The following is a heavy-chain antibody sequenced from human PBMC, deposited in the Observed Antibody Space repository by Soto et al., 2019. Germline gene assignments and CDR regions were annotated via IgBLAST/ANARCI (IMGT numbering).Heavy chain of an antibody. CDR1: GFTVSSNY. V-gene: IGHV3-53*01. CDR2: IYSGGST. D-gene: IGHD3-10*01. Sequence: GGSLRLSCAASGFTVSSNYMSWVRQAPGKGLEWVSVIYSGGSTYYADSVKGRFTISRDNSKNTLYLQMNSLRAEDTAVYYCARERGPYGSGSYFWVWGQATTVTVSS. J-gene: IGHJ6*02. CDR3: ARERGPYGSGSYFWV.